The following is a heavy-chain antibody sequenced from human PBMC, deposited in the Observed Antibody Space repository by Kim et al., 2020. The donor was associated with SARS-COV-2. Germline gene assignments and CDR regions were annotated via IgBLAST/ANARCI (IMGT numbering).Heavy chain of an antibody. Sequence: GGSLRLSCAASGFTFSSYSMNWVRQAPGKGLEWVSSISSSSSYIYYADSVKGRFTISRDNAKNSLYLQMNSLRAEDTAVYYCARDSDHYYGSGYGMDVWGQGTTVTVSS. CDR2: ISSSSSYI. J-gene: IGHJ6*02. CDR3: ARDSDHYYGSGYGMDV. D-gene: IGHD3-10*01. CDR1: GFTFSSYS. V-gene: IGHV3-21*01.